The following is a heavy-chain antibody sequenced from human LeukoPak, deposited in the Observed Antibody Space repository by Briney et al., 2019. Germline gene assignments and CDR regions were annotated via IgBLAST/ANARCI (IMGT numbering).Heavy chain of an antibody. CDR3: ATEVGAKGWFDP. D-gene: IGHD1-26*01. CDR1: GYTFTSYA. V-gene: IGHV1-3*01. CDR2: INAGNGNT. Sequence: ASVKVSCKASGYTFTSYAMHWVRQAPGQRLEWMGWINAGNGNTKYSQKFQGRVTITRDTSASTAYMELSSLRSEDTAVYYCATEVGAKGWFDPWGQGTLVTVSS. J-gene: IGHJ5*02.